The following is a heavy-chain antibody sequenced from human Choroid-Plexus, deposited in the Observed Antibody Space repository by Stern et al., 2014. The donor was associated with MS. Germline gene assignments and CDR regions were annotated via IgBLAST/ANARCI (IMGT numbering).Heavy chain of an antibody. CDR1: GFTFGSCA. D-gene: IGHD2/OR15-2a*01. Sequence: MQLVESGGGVVQPGRPLRLSCVASGFTFGSCAMHWVRQAPGKGLEWVAGVSYDGSNKYYADSVKGRFTISRDNSQNTLYMQMSSLRPEDTAVYYRAKDRQYLTYFFDHWGQGSLVTVSS. J-gene: IGHJ5*02. V-gene: IGHV3-30*18. CDR3: AKDRQYLTYFFDH. CDR2: VSYDGSNK.